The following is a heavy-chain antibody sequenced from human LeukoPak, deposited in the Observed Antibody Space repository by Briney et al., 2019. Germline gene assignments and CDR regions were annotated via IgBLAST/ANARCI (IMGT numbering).Heavy chain of an antibody. V-gene: IGHV1-18*01. J-gene: IGHJ5*02. CDR2: ISAYNGNT. CDR1: GYTFTSYG. CDR3: ARVVTPRYCSTTNCYWKGWFDP. D-gene: IGHD2-2*01. Sequence: GASVKVSCKASGYTFTSYGISWVRQAPGQGLEWMGWISAYNGNTNYAQKLQGRVTMTTDTSTSTAYMELSSLRSEDTAVYYCARVVTPRYCSTTNCYWKGWFDPWGQGTLVTVSS.